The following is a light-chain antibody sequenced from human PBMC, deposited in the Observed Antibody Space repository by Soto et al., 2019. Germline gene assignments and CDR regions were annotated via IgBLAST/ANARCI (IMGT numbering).Light chain of an antibody. CDR2: GAS. CDR1: QSISTY. CDR3: QQSYITPRS. J-gene: IGKJ1*01. Sequence: DIRLTQSPSSLSASVVDRVTISCRASQSISTYLMWYHQKPGKAPNLLIYGASGLQNGVPSRFAGSGSWTEFTLTITGLPPEDFGTYYCQQSYITPRSFGQGTKVEI. V-gene: IGKV1-39*01.